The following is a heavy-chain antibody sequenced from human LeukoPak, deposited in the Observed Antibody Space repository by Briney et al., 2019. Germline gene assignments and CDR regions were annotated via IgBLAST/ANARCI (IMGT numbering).Heavy chain of an antibody. D-gene: IGHD2-21*01. J-gene: IGHJ2*01. V-gene: IGHV4-59*11. CDR3: TRDAHRNNWYFDI. Sequence: PSETLSLTCKVSGDSMTSHSWTWIRQSPGKSLEWIGYVFYSGVTDYNPSLKSRVTISIDTSKLQFFLRLTSVTVADTAVYYCTRDAHRNNWYFDIWGRGTLVTVSS. CDR2: VFYSGVT. CDR1: GDSMTSHS.